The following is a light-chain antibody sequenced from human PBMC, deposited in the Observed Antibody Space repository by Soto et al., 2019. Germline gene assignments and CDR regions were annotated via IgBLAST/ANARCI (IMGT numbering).Light chain of an antibody. CDR3: QQSYSSPYT. CDR1: QDINKY. Sequence: DIQMTQSPSSLSAAVGDSVTITCRASQDINKYLNWYHQTPGKAPKLLVFATSTLHNGVPSRFSGSRSGTDFSLPITSLQPEDFATYYCQQSYSSPYTFGQGTKLEIK. J-gene: IGKJ2*01. CDR2: ATS. V-gene: IGKV1-39*01.